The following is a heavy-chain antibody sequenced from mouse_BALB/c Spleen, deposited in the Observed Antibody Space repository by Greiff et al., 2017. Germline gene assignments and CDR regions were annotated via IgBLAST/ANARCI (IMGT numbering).Heavy chain of an antibody. V-gene: IGHV1-87*01. Sequence: QVQLQQSGAELARPGASVKLSCKASGYTFTSYWMQWVKQRPGQGLEWIGAIYPGDGDTRYTQKFKGKATLTADKSSSTAYMQLSSLASEDSAVYYCARSGPYYYGLDDWGQGTTLTVSS. D-gene: IGHD1-1*01. CDR3: ARSGPYYYGLDD. J-gene: IGHJ2*01. CDR1: GYTFTSYW. CDR2: IYPGDGDT.